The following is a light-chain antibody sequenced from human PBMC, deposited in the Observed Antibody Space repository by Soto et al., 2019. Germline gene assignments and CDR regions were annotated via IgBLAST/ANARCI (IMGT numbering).Light chain of an antibody. CDR1: SSDVGGYKY. V-gene: IGLV2-14*01. CDR2: EVS. J-gene: IGLJ3*02. Sequence: QSALTQPASVSGSPGQSITISCTGTSSDVGGYKYVSWYQQNPGKAPKLMIYEVSNRPSGVSNRFSGSKSGNTASLTISGLQAEDEADYYCSSFTTTNIWVFGGGTKLTVL. CDR3: SSFTTTNIWV.